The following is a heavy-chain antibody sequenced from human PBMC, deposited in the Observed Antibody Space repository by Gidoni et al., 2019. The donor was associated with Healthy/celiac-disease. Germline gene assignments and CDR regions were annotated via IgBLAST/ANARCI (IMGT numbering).Heavy chain of an antibody. CDR1: GFTFSNAW. J-gene: IGHJ4*02. D-gene: IGHD6-19*01. Sequence: EVQLVESGGGLVKPGGSLRLSCAASGFTFSNAWMSWVRQAPGKGLEWVGRIKSKTDGGTTDYAAPVKGRFTISRDDSKNTLYLQMNSLKTEDTAVYYCTTDRSSGWYFDYWGQGTLVTVSS. CDR3: TTDRSSGWYFDY. CDR2: IKSKTDGGTT. V-gene: IGHV3-15*01.